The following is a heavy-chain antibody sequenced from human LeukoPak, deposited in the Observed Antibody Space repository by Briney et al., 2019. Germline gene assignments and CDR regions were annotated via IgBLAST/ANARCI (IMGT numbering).Heavy chain of an antibody. V-gene: IGHV3-21*01. CDR2: ISTSSSYI. Sequence: GASLRLSCAASGFTFSSYSMNWVRQPPGKGLEWVSSISTSSSYIYYADSVKGRFTISRDNAKNSLYLQMNSLRAEDTAVYYCARVSGYSDSSGYSDYWGQGTLVTVSS. D-gene: IGHD3-22*01. CDR3: ARVSGYSDSSGYSDY. J-gene: IGHJ4*02. CDR1: GFTFSSYS.